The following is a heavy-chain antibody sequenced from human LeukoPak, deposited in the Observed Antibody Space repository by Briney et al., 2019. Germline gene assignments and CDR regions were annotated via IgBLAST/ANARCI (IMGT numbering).Heavy chain of an antibody. CDR1: GFTFSLYW. CDR2: IKQDGSEK. J-gene: IGHJ6*03. V-gene: IGHV3-7*04. CDR3: TRVGDFDSSMDV. Sequence: GGSLRLSCATSGFTFSLYWMTWVRQAPGKGLEWVANIKQDGSEKYYVDSVKGRFTISRDNGKNSLYLQMNSLRAEDTAVYYCTRVGDFDSSMDVWGKGTTVTVSS. D-gene: IGHD3-22*01.